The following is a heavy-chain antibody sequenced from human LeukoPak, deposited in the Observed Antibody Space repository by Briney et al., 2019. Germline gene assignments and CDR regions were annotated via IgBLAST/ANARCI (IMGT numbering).Heavy chain of an antibody. Sequence: SETLSLTCAVSGYPINIAYYWVWVRQPPGKGLEWIGSLYHPDSTYYNPSLESRVTMSVDTSSNQFSLKLSFVTAADTAVYYCARQYDSYFYYYLDLWGTGTTVTVSS. CDR2: LYHPDST. J-gene: IGHJ6*03. D-gene: IGHD2-2*01. CDR1: GYPINIAYY. V-gene: IGHV4-38-2*01. CDR3: ARQYDSYFYYYLDL.